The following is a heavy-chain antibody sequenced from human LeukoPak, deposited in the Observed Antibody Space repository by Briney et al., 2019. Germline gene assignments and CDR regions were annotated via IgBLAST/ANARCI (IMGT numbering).Heavy chain of an antibody. CDR2: ISQSGSDI. CDR1: GFSFSDFY. D-gene: IGHD5-18*01. CDR3: ARTARVGDY. J-gene: IGHJ4*02. Sequence: GGSLRLSCEASGFSFSDFYMSWIRQAPGKGLEWISYISQSGSDIDYADSVRGRFTVSRDNAKNSLYLQMNSLRAEDTAVYYCARTARVGDYWGQGILVTVSS. V-gene: IGHV3-11*01.